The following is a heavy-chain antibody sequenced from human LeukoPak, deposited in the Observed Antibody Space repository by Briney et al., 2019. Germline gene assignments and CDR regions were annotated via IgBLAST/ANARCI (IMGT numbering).Heavy chain of an antibody. CDR2: IYYSGST. J-gene: IGHJ4*02. V-gene: IGHV4-39*07. CDR3: ARDAPKFIAVAGRGDFDY. CDR1: GGSISSSSYY. Sequence: PSETLSLTCTVSGGSISSSSYYWGWIRQPPGKGLEWIGSIYYSGSTYYNPSLKSRVTISVDTSKNQFSLKLSSVTAADTAVYYCARDAPKFIAVAGRGDFDYWGQGTLVTVSS. D-gene: IGHD6-19*01.